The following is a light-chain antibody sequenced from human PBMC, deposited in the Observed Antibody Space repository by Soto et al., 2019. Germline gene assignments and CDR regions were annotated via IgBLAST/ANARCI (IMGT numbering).Light chain of an antibody. Sequence: EIVLTQAPATLSLSPGERATLSCRASQSVSSYLAWYQQKPGQAPRLLIYDASNRATGIPARFSGSGSGTDFTLTISSLEPEDFAVYYCQLRSNWPRGTFGQGTKVDIK. V-gene: IGKV3-11*01. CDR2: DAS. J-gene: IGKJ1*01. CDR1: QSVSSY. CDR3: QLRSNWPRGT.